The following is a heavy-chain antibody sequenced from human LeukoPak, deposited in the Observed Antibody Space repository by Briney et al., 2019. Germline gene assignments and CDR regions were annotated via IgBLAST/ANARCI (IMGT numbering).Heavy chain of an antibody. CDR3: ASEGYYGSGGYYKDY. Sequence: GGSLRLSCAASGFTFSSYGMHWVRQAPGKGLEWVAVISNDGSITKYGDSVKGRFTISRDNSKNTLYVQMNSLRAEDTAVYYCASEGYYGSGGYYKDYWGQGTLVTVSS. J-gene: IGHJ4*02. CDR2: ISNDGSIT. D-gene: IGHD3-10*01. V-gene: IGHV3-30*03. CDR1: GFTFSSYG.